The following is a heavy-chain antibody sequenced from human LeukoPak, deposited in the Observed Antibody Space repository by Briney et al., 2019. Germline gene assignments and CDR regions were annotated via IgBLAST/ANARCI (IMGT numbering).Heavy chain of an antibody. CDR1: GDSITNYY. J-gene: IGHJ4*02. D-gene: IGHD5-12*01. V-gene: IGHV4-4*07. CDR3: ARGYSMSSDYFDS. Sequence: SGTLSLTCSVSGDSITNYYWSWIRQPAGKGLELIGRVFTTGFTTYDPSLKSRVSMSFDTSKNQFSLKLNSVTAADTAVYYCARGYSMSSDYFDSWGQGTLVTVSS. CDR2: VFTTGFT.